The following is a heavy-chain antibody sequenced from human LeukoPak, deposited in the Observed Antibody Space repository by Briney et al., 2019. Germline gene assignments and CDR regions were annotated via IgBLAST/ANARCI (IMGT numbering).Heavy chain of an antibody. J-gene: IGHJ5*02. V-gene: IGHV1-18*01. D-gene: IGHD3-9*01. CDR3: ARDDTYYDILTGYYRSPDWFDP. CDR1: GYTFTSYG. Sequence: ASVKVSCKASGYTFTSYGISWVRPAPGQGLEWMGWISAYNGNTNYAQKLQGRVTMTTDTSTSTAYMELRSLRSDDTAVYYCARDDTYYDILTGYYRSPDWFDPWGQGTLVTVSS. CDR2: ISAYNGNT.